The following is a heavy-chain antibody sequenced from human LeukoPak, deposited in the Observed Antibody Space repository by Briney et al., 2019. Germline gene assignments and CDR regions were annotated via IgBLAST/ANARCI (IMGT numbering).Heavy chain of an antibody. Sequence: GASVKVSCKASGGTFSSYAISWVRQAPGQGLEWMRRIIPILGIANYAQKFQGRVTITADKSTSTAYMELSSLRSEDTAVYYCARVGPVWFGELLPNNWFDPWGQGTLVTVSS. V-gene: IGHV1-69*04. CDR1: GGTFSSYA. CDR3: ARVGPVWFGELLPNNWFDP. CDR2: IIPILGIA. J-gene: IGHJ5*02. D-gene: IGHD3-10*01.